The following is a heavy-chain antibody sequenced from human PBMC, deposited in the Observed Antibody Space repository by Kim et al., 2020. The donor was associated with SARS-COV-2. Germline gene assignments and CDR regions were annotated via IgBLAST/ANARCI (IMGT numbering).Heavy chain of an antibody. D-gene: IGHD5-18*01. CDR1: GGSISSSSYY. J-gene: IGHJ4*02. V-gene: IGHV4-39*01. CDR3: ARLFSVGTFDTAMVWVPTYFDY. Sequence: SETLSLTCTVSGGSISSSSYYWGWIRQPPGKGLEWIGSIYYSGSTYYNPSLKSRVTISVDTSKNQFSLKLSSVTAADTAVYYCARLFSVGTFDTAMVWVPTYFDYWGQGTLVTVSS. CDR2: IYYSGST.